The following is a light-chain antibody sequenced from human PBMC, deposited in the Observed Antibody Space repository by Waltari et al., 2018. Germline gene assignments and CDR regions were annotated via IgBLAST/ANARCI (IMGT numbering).Light chain of an antibody. Sequence: QSVLTQPPSASGTPGQRVTISCSGSSSNLGKHIVNCSQQLPGTAPKLLIHSNDQRPSGVPDRFSGSKSGTSASLAISGLQSEDEADYYCAAWDDSLNGLWVFGGGTKLTVL. CDR3: AAWDDSLNGLWV. J-gene: IGLJ3*02. CDR1: SSNLGKHI. CDR2: SND. V-gene: IGLV1-44*01.